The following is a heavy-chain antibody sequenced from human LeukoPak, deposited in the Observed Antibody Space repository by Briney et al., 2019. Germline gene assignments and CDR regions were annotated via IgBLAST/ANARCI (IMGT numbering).Heavy chain of an antibody. J-gene: IGHJ3*02. CDR2: IYNSEST. D-gene: IGHD3-22*01. V-gene: IGHV4-59*01. CDR1: GGSIGPYY. Sequence: SETLSLTCTVSGGSIGPYYWGWIRQPPGKGLEWIGYIYNSESTNYNPSLRTRVTISVDTSKNQFSLKLSSVTAADTAVYYCARDFKDYDSSGYYAFDIWGQGTMVTVSS. CDR3: ARDFKDYDSSGYYAFDI.